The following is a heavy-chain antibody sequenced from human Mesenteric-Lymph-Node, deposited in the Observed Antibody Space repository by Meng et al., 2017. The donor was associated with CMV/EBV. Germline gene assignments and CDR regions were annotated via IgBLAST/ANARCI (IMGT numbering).Heavy chain of an antibody. J-gene: IGHJ6*02. CDR3: ARGSDLWRNGMDV. Sequence: WAAYGFNVRSNYMSWVRQAPGEGLEWVSVICSGGSTSYADSVKGRFNISRDNAKNTLYLQMNSLRNEDTAVYYCARGSDLWRNGMDVWGQGTTVTVSS. CDR2: ICSGGST. V-gene: IGHV3-53*01. CDR1: GFNVRSNY.